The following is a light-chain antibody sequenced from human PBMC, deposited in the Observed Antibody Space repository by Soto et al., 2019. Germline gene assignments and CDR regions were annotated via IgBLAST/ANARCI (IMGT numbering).Light chain of an antibody. J-gene: IGKJ5*01. CDR2: AAS. V-gene: IGKV1-12*01. CDR1: QGISSW. Sequence: DIQMTQSPSSVSASVGDRATITCRASQGISSWLAWYQKKPGKAPNLLIYAASSLQSGVPSRFSGSESGTDVTLTISSLQPEDGAMYFGQQANSSPITFGQGTRLEIK. CDR3: QQANSSPIT.